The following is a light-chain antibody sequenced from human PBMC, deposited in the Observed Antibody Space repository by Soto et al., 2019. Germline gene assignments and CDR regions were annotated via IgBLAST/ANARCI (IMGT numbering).Light chain of an antibody. V-gene: IGKV3-11*01. CDR1: QSVSSY. J-gene: IGKJ4*01. Sequence: ENVLKKAPEARWVAPVEIATISCRASQSVSSYLAWYQQKPGQAPRLLIYDTSIRASGIPARFSGSGSGTDITLTVCSLGLQDFAVYYSPQRRDEPICFGAGTKVDIK. CDR3: PQRRDEPIC. CDR2: DTS.